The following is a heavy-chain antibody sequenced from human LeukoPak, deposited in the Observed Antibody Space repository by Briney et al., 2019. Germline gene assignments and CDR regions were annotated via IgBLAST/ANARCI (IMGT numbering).Heavy chain of an antibody. J-gene: IGHJ4*02. CDR1: GFTFSSYE. D-gene: IGHD2-2*01. V-gene: IGHV3-48*03. CDR2: ISSSGSTI. Sequence: GGSLRLSCAASGFTFSSYEMNWVRQAPREALEWVSYISSSGSTIYYADSVKGRFTISRDNAKNSLYLQMNSLRAEDTAVYYCAREGAAMGGFDYWGQGTLVTVSS. CDR3: AREGAAMGGFDY.